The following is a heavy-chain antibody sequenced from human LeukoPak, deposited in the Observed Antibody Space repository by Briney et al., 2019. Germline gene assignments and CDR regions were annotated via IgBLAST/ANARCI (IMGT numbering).Heavy chain of an antibody. J-gene: IGHJ6*03. Sequence: PSETLSLNCTVSGVSMSYDYWSWIRQTPGMRLEWIGYIYTSGTTRYNPSLKSRVTISVDTCKKHFSLRLRSVTAADTAVYYCARHFRRDYSASGASQYYHYIDVWGKGTTVTVSS. CDR3: ARHFRRDYSASGASQYYHYIDV. V-gene: IGHV4-4*09. CDR1: GVSMSYDY. D-gene: IGHD3-10*01. CDR2: IYTSGTT.